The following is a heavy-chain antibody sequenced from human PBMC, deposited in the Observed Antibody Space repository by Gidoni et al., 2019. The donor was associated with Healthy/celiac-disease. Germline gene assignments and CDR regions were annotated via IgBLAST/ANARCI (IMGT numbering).Heavy chain of an antibody. V-gene: IGHV4-39*01. CDR3: ASERIYCSSTSCTKNYYYYGMDV. D-gene: IGHD2-2*01. J-gene: IGHJ6*02. Sequence: QLQLQESGPGRVKPSETRSITGTVTGGSISSSRYYWGWNRQPPGKGLEWIGSIYYSGSTYYNPSLKSRVTISVDTSKNQFSLKLSSVTAADTAVYYCASERIYCSSTSCTKNYYYYGMDVWGQGTTVTVSS. CDR1: GGSISSSRYY. CDR2: IYYSGST.